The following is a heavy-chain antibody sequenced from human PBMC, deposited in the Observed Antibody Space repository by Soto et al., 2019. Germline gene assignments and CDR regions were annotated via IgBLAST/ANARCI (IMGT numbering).Heavy chain of an antibody. V-gene: IGHV3-23*01. CDR3: AKDRTVRADAFDI. D-gene: IGHD4-17*01. Sequence: GGALRLSCAASAFTFSSYAMSWVRQAPGKGLEWVSAISGSGGSTYYADSVKGRFTISRDNSKNTLYLQMNSLRAEDTAVYYCAKDRTVRADAFDIWGQGTMLTVSS. J-gene: IGHJ3*02. CDR1: AFTFSSYA. CDR2: ISGSGGST.